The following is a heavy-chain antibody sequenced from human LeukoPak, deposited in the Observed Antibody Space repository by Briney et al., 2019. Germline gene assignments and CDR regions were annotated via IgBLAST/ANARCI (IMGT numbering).Heavy chain of an antibody. Sequence: SETLSLTCTVSGGSLSSYYWSWIRQPPGKGLEWIGYIYYSGSTNYNPSLKSRVTISVDTSKNQFSLKLSSVTAADTAVYYCARDRGGSYPPRRWFDPWGQGTLVTVSS. CDR1: GGSLSSYY. CDR2: IYYSGST. J-gene: IGHJ5*02. CDR3: ARDRGGSYPPRRWFDP. V-gene: IGHV4-59*01. D-gene: IGHD1-26*01.